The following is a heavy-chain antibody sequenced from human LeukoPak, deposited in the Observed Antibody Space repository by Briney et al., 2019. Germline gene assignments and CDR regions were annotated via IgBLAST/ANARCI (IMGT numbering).Heavy chain of an antibody. D-gene: IGHD2-2*01. J-gene: IGHJ6*03. CDR3: ASHCSSTSCRLYYYYMDV. V-gene: IGHV3-53*01. Sequence: GGSLRLSCAASGFTVSSNYMSWVRQAPGKGLEWVSVIYSGGSIYYADSVKGRLTISRDNSKNTLYLQMNSLRAEDTAVYYCASHCSSTSCRLYYYYMDVWGRGTTVTVSS. CDR1: GFTVSSNY. CDR2: IYSGGSI.